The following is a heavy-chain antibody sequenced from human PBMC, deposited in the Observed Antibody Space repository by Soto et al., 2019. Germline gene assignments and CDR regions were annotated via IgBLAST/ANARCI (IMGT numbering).Heavy chain of an antibody. CDR2: IYGDDDQ. J-gene: IGHJ4*02. CDR1: GFSLTTSAVG. V-gene: IGHV2-5*02. CDR3: AHSNRASAGLFDL. Sequence: QITLKEYGPPLVKPTQTLTLTCTFSGFSLTTSAVGVGWSRQPPGKALEWLTVIYGDDDQRSSPSLRSRLTISKVSSKNQVVLRMTNLDPVDPATYFCAHSNRASAGLFDLWGQGTLVTVSS.